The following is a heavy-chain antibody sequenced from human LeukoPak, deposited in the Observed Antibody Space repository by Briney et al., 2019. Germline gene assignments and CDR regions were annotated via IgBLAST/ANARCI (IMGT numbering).Heavy chain of an antibody. CDR2: INAGNGNT. V-gene: IGHV1-3*01. Sequence: ASVKVSGKVSGYTFTNSAMHWVRQAPGQRLEWMGWINAGNGNTKYSQRFQGRVTITRDTSASTAYMELSSLRSEDTAVYFCARDLIVPAASDYWGQGTLVTVSS. CDR1: GYTFTNSA. J-gene: IGHJ4*02. CDR3: ARDLIVPAASDY. D-gene: IGHD2-2*01.